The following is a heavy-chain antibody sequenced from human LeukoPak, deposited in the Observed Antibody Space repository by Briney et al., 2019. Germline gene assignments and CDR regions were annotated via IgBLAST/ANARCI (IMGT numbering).Heavy chain of an antibody. CDR3: ARGFALGY. D-gene: IGHD3-16*02. Sequence: GGSLRLSCAASGFTFSNYWLHWVRQPPGKGLEWVSSISSSSSYIYYADSVKGRFTISRDNAKNSLYLQMNSLRADDTAVYYCARGFALGYWGQGALVTVSS. J-gene: IGHJ4*02. V-gene: IGHV3-21*01. CDR1: GFTFSNYW. CDR2: ISSSSSYI.